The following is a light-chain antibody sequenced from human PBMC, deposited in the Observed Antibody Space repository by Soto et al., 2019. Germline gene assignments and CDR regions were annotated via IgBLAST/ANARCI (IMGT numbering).Light chain of an antibody. CDR3: CSYAGSSTVYV. CDR1: SSDVGSYNL. Sequence: QSALTQPASVSGSPGQSITISCTGTSSDVGSYNLVSWYQQRPGQAPKLIIYEGNKRPSGVSNRFSASKSANTASLTISGLRAEDEADYYCCSYAGSSTVYVFGTGTKVTVL. CDR2: EGN. J-gene: IGLJ1*01. V-gene: IGLV2-23*01.